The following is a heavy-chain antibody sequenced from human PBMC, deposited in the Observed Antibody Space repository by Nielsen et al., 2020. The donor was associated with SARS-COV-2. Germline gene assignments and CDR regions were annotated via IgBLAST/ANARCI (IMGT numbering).Heavy chain of an antibody. CDR2: IYYSGST. Sequence: SETLSLTCTVSGGSISSGGYYWSWIRQHPGKGLEWIGYIYYSGSTYYNPSLKSRVTISVDTSKNQFSLKLSSVTAADTAVYYCARSAVLWFGELRGWFDPWGQGTLVTVSS. D-gene: IGHD3-10*01. J-gene: IGHJ5*02. CDR3: ARSAVLWFGELRGWFDP. V-gene: IGHV4-31*03. CDR1: GGSISSGGYY.